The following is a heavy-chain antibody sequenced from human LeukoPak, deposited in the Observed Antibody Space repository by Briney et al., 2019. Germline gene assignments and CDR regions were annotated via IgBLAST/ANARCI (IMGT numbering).Heavy chain of an antibody. CDR2: ISAYNGNT. J-gene: IGHJ4*02. V-gene: IGHV1-18*04. CDR3: ARDADYGDYAGNFDY. D-gene: IGHD4-17*01. CDR1: GYTFTSYG. Sequence: ASVKVSCKASGYTFTSYGINWVRQAPGQGLEWMGWISAYNGNTNYAQKLQGRVTMTTDTSTSTAYMELRSLRSDDTAVYYCARDADYGDYAGNFDYWGQGTLVTVSS.